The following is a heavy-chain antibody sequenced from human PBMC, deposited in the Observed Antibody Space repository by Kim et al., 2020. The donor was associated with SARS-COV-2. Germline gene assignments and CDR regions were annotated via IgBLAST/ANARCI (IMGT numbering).Heavy chain of an antibody. CDR3: TTMSVPDY. V-gene: IGHV3-15*01. CDR2: IKTKSEVGTP. J-gene: IGHJ4*02. CDR1: GFTFSYAW. Sequence: GGSLRLSCAASGFTFSYAWMSWVRQAPGKGLEWVGRIKTKSEVGTPDYAASVKGRFTISRDDSKNTLYLQMSSLKSEDTAVYYCTTMSVPDYWGKGTLVTVST.